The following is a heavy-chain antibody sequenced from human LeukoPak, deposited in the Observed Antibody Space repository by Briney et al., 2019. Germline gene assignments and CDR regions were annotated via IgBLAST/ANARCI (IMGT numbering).Heavy chain of an antibody. V-gene: IGHV3-66*01. CDR1: GFTVSSNY. Sequence: GGSLRLSCAASGFTVSSNYMSWVRQAPGKGLEWVSVIYSGGSTYYADSVKGRFTISRDNSKNTLYLQMNSLRAEDTAVYYCARDSNPGAFDIWGQGTKVTVSS. CDR2: IYSGGST. J-gene: IGHJ3*02. CDR3: ARDSNPGAFDI.